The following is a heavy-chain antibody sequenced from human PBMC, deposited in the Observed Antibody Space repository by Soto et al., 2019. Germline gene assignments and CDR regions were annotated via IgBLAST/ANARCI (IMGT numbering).Heavy chain of an antibody. J-gene: IGHJ4*02. CDR3: ARNPAATETNYLDY. CDR1: GFSLSTSGMC. CDR2: IDWDDDK. Sequence: SGPTLVNPTQTLTLTCTFSGFSLSTSGMCVSWIRQPPEKALEWLALIDWDDDKYYSTSLKTRLTISKDTSKNQVVLTMTNMDPVDTATYYCARNPAATETNYLDYWGQGTLVTVSS. D-gene: IGHD6-13*01. V-gene: IGHV2-70*01.